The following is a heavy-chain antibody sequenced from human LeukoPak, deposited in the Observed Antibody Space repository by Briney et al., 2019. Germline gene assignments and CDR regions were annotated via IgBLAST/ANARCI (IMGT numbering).Heavy chain of an antibody. V-gene: IGHV1-8*01. Sequence: GASVKVSCKASGYTFTSYDINWVRQATGQGLEWMGWMNPNSGNTGYAQKFQGRVTMTRDMSTSTVYMELSSLRSEDTAVYYCARDRDGYNLWYFDYWGQGTLVTVSS. CDR1: GYTFTSYD. CDR2: MNPNSGNT. J-gene: IGHJ4*02. D-gene: IGHD5-24*01. CDR3: ARDRDGYNLWYFDY.